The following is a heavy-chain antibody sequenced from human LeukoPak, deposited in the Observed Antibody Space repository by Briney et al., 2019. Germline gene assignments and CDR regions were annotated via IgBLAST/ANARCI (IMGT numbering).Heavy chain of an antibody. CDR3: ARVQTWNHYAFDI. D-gene: IGHD1-14*01. Sequence: SETLSLTCAVYGGSFSGYYWGWIRQPPGKGLEWIGEINHSGSTNYNPSLKSRVTISVDTSKNQFSLKLSSVTAADTAVYYCARVQTWNHYAFDIWGQGTMVTVSS. J-gene: IGHJ3*02. CDR2: INHSGST. CDR1: GGSFSGYY. V-gene: IGHV4-34*01.